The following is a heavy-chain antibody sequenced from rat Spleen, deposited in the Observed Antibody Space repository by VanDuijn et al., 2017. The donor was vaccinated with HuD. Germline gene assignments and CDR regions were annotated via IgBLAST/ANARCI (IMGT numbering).Heavy chain of an antibody. J-gene: IGHJ4*01. CDR2: ISTGGGNT. Sequence: EVQLVESGGGLVQPGRSLKLSCAASGFTFDDYGMAWVRQAPTKGLEWVASISTGGGNTYYRDSVKGRFTISRDNAKSTLYLQMNSLRSEDTATYYCARHQLGYYYVMDAWVQGASVTVSS. CDR1: GFTFDDYG. D-gene: IGHD5-1*01. CDR3: ARHQLGYYYVMDA. V-gene: IGHV5S13*01.